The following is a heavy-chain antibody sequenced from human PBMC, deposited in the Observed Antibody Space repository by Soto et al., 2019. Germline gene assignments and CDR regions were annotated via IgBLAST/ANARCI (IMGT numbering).Heavy chain of an antibody. J-gene: IGHJ4*02. CDR1: GGSVNSDTFY. Sequence: SETLSLTCTVSGGSVNSDTFYWSWIRQPPGRGLEWIGYIYYTGSTNYNPSLKSRVTISIDTSRNQFSLKLSSVTAADTAVYYCARAFSNSPEAFDSWGQGSLVTVSS. CDR2: IYYTGST. V-gene: IGHV4-61*01. CDR3: ARAFSNSPEAFDS. D-gene: IGHD6-6*01.